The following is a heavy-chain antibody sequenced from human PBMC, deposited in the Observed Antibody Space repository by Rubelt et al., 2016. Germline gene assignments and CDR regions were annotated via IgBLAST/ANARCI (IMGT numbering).Heavy chain of an antibody. V-gene: IGHV3-30*01. J-gene: IGHJ4*02. CDR3: ARHRYDFWSGCFSGY. D-gene: IGHD3-3*01. Sequence: DSAKGRFPISRDNSKNTLYLQVNSLRPEDQAVYYCARHRYDFWSGCFSGYWGQGTLVTVSS.